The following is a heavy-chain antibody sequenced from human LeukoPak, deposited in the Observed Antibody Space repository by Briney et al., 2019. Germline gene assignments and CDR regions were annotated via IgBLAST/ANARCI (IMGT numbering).Heavy chain of an antibody. D-gene: IGHD5-18*01. Sequence: GASVKVSCKASGYTFTSYGISWVRQAPGQGLEWMGWISAYNGNTNYAQELQGRVTMTTDTSTSTAYMELGSLRSDDTAVYYCARDRSGYSYGPRVYYYGMDVWGQGTTVTVSS. V-gene: IGHV1-18*01. CDR1: GYTFTSYG. CDR3: ARDRSGYSYGPRVYYYGMDV. J-gene: IGHJ6*02. CDR2: ISAYNGNT.